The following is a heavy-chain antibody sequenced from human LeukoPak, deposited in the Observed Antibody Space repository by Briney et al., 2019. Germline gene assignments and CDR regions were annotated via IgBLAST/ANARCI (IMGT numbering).Heavy chain of an antibody. V-gene: IGHV5-51*01. D-gene: IGHD2-8*01. Sequence: GESLMIYCKCSGCIFKCYWMELERQMPGKGLEWMGIIYPGDSDTRYSPSFQGQVTISTDQSISTAYLRWSSLNTADTAIYYCERLLYQKNWFDPWGQGTLVTVSS. CDR1: GCIFKCYW. J-gene: IGHJ5*02. CDR2: IYPGDSDT. CDR3: ERLLYQKNWFDP.